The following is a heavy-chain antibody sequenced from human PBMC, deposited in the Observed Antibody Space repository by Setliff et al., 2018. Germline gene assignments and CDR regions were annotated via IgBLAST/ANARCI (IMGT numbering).Heavy chain of an antibody. CDR1: GFTFSSYA. CDR2: ISYDGSNK. CDR3: ARDRRCMDV. V-gene: IGHV3-30-3*01. J-gene: IGHJ6*02. Sequence: GGSLRLSCAASGFTFSSYAMHWVRQAPGKGLEWVAVISYDGSNKYYADSVKGRFTISRDNSKNTLYLQMNSLRAEDTAVYYCARDRRCMDVWGQGTTVTVSS.